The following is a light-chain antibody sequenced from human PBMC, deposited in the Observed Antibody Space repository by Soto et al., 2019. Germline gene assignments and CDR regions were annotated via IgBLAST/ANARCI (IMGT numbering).Light chain of an antibody. CDR2: DVS. Sequence: QSVLTQPRSVSGSPGQSVTISCTGTSSDVGGYNYVSWYQQHPGKAPKLMIYDVSKRPSGVPDRFSGSKSGNTASLTISGLQAEDEADYYCCSYAGSYTFHYVFGTGTKVPVL. CDR1: SSDVGGYNY. CDR3: CSYAGSYTFHYV. J-gene: IGLJ1*01. V-gene: IGLV2-11*01.